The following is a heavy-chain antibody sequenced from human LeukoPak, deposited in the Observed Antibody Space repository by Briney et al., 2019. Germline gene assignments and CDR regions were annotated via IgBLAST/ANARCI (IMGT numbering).Heavy chain of an antibody. D-gene: IGHD1-7*01. V-gene: IGHV3-30-3*01. CDR2: ISYDGSNK. CDR3: ARDLSGTTYFDY. Sequence: GGSLRLSCAASGFTFSSSAMHWVRQAPDKGLEWVAVISYDGSNKYYADSVKGRFTISRDNSKNTLYLQMNSLRADDTAVYYCARDLSGTTYFDYWGQGTLVTVSS. CDR1: GFTFSSSA. J-gene: IGHJ4*02.